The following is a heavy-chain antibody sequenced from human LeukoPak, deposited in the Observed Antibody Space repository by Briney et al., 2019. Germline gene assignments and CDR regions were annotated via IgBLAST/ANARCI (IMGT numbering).Heavy chain of an antibody. J-gene: IGHJ4*02. CDR3: ARGTDSGYDSTGSFDY. CDR2: ITSSGSYI. V-gene: IGHV3-21*01. D-gene: IGHD5-12*01. CDR1: GFTFNAYS. Sequence: GGSLRLSCAASGFTFNAYSMNWVRQAPGQGLEWVSSITSSGSYIYYRDSLKGRFTISRDSAKNSLYLQMNSLRDDDTAVYYCARGTDSGYDSTGSFDYWGQGALVTVSS.